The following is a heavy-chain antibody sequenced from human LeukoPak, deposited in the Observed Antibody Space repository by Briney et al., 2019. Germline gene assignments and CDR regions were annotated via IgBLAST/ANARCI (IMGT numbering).Heavy chain of an antibody. CDR3: ARVLQQQLRNWFDP. D-gene: IGHD6-13*01. CDR2: IIPIFGSA. J-gene: IGHJ5*02. Sequence: SVKVSCKASGGTFSSYAISWVRQAPGQGLEWMGGIIPIFGSANYAQNFQGRVTFTADESTSTAYMELSSLRSEDTAVYYCARVLQQQLRNWFDPWGQGTLVTVSS. CDR1: GGTFSSYA. V-gene: IGHV1-69*13.